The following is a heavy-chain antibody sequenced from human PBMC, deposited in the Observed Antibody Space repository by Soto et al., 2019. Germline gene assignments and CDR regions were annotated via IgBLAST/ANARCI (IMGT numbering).Heavy chain of an antibody. CDR2: IIPIFGTA. CDR1: GGTFSSYA. Sequence: QVQLVQSGAEVKKPGSSVKVSCKASGGTFSSYAISWVRQAPGQGLEWMGGIIPIFGTANNAQKFQGRVTITADESTSTAYTELGSLRSEDTAVYYCARPAPTGYSSGGYWFDPLGQGTLVTVSS. D-gene: IGHD6-19*01. V-gene: IGHV1-69*01. J-gene: IGHJ5*02. CDR3: ARPAPTGYSSGGYWFDP.